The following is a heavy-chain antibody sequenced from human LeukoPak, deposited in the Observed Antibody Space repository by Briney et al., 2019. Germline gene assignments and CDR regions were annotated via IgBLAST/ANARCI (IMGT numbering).Heavy chain of an antibody. CDR2: ISYDGSNK. CDR3: ARDRVAVAARGGWFDP. Sequence: GGSLRLSCAASGFTFSSYAMHWVRQAPGKGLEWVAVISYDGSNKYYADSVKGRFTISRDNSKNTLYLQMNSLRAEDTAVYYCARDRVAVAARGGWFDPWGQGTLVTVSS. V-gene: IGHV3-30-3*01. CDR1: GFTFSSYA. D-gene: IGHD6-19*01. J-gene: IGHJ5*02.